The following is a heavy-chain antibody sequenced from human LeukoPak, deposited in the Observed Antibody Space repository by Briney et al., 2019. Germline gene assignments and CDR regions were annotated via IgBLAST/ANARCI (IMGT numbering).Heavy chain of an antibody. CDR1: GGSISSYY. Sequence: SETLSLTCTASGGSISSYYWNWIRQPAGKGLEWIGHIFTSGSTHYNPSLKSRVTMSVDTSKNQFSLNLRSVTAADTAVYYCARGGIAVATDYWGQGILVTVSS. V-gene: IGHV4-4*07. CDR3: ARGGIAVATDY. D-gene: IGHD6-19*01. CDR2: IFTSGST. J-gene: IGHJ4*02.